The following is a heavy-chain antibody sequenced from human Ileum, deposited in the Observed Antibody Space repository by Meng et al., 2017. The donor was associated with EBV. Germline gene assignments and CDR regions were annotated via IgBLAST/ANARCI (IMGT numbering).Heavy chain of an antibody. CDR3: ARDGYSSGSD. V-gene: IGHV4-61*08. D-gene: IGHD6-19*01. J-gene: IGHJ4*02. CDR2: IYNSGST. Sequence: QVQLQESGPGLLTPSETLSLTCSVSGGAVSSGGNYWSWIRPPPGKGLEWIGYIYNSGSTNYNPSLKSRVTISVDTSKNQFSLKLSSVTAADTAVYYCARDGYSSGSDWGQGTLVTVSS. CDR1: GGAVSSGGNY.